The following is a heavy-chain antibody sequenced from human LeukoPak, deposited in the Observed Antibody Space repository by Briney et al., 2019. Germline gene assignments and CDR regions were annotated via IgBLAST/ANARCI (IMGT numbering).Heavy chain of an antibody. V-gene: IGHV3-7*03. D-gene: IGHD3-10*01. J-gene: IGHJ4*02. CDR1: GFTFSNYW. CDR3: AGRGSGSYFDF. Sequence: GGSLRLSCAASGFTFSNYWMTWVRQAPGKGLEWVANMNQDGSGKYYVDSVKGRFAISRDNAKNTLYLQMNSLRAEDTAVYYCAGRGSGSYFDFWGPGTLVTVSS. CDR2: MNQDGSGK.